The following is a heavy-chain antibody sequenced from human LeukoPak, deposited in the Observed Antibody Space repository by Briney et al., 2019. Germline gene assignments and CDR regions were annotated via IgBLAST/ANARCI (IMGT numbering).Heavy chain of an antibody. CDR1: GFTFNNYV. Sequence: GGSLRLSCAASGFTFNNYVMSWLAQAPGKGLEWVSAMGGGGTTYYPDYVKGRFTISRDTSKNTLYLQMNSLRAEDTAIYYCAKAGRPQAVAGWIDYWGQGTLVTVSS. CDR3: AKAGRPQAVAGWIDY. D-gene: IGHD6-19*01. J-gene: IGHJ4*02. CDR2: MGGGGTT. V-gene: IGHV3-23*01.